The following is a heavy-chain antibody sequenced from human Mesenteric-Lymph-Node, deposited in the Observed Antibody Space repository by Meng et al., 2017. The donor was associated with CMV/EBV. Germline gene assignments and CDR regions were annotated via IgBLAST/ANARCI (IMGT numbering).Heavy chain of an antibody. CDR2: INSDGSST. D-gene: IGHD3-3*01. J-gene: IGHJ5*02. CDR3: ARSGHPSTDTIFGVVIIRYNWFDP. CDR1: GFTFSSYW. Sequence: GGSLRLSCAASGFTFSSYWMHWVRQAPGKGLVWVSRINSDGSSTSYADSVKGRFTISRDNAKNTLYLQMNSLRAEDTAVYYCARSGHPSTDTIFGVVIIRYNWFDPWGQGTLVTVSS. V-gene: IGHV3-74*01.